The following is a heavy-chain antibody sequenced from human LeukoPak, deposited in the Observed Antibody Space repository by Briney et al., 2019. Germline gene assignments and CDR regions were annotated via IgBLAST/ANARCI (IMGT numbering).Heavy chain of an antibody. D-gene: IGHD5-12*01. CDR3: AKKSAPNGGIYGYNSY. V-gene: IGHV3-23*01. CDR2: ISGSGGST. Sequence: GGSLRLSCAASGFTFSSYAMSWVRQAPGKGLEWVSAISGSGGSTYYADSVKGRFTTSRDNSKNALYLQMNSLRAEDTAVYYCAKKSAPNGGIYGYNSYWGQGTLVTVSS. J-gene: IGHJ4*02. CDR1: GFTFSSYA.